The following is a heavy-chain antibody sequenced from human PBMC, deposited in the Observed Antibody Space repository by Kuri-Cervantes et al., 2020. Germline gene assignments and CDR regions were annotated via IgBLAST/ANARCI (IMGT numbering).Heavy chain of an antibody. J-gene: IGHJ4*02. D-gene: IGHD1-26*01. CDR2: IYYSGST. CDR1: GGSISNYY. CDR3: ARDHGIVGATYFDY. Sequence: GSLRLSCTVSGGSISNYYWSWIRQPPGKGLEWIDYIYYSGSTNYNPSLKSRVTISVDTSKNQFSLNLPSVTAADTAVYYCARDHGIVGATYFDYWGQGTLVTVSS. V-gene: IGHV4-59*01.